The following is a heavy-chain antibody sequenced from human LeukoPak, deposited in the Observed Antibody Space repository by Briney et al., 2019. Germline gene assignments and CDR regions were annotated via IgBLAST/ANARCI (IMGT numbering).Heavy chain of an antibody. J-gene: IGHJ6*03. V-gene: IGHV1-69*13. CDR1: GGTFSSYA. CDR2: IIPIFGTA. D-gene: IGHD4-17*01. CDR3: ARGEHGDFAPGVFRGPPYYYYMDV. Sequence: ASVKVSCKASGGTFSSYAISWVRQAPGQGLEWMGGIIPIFGTANYAQKLQGRVTITADESTSTAYMELSSLRSEDTAVYYCARGEHGDFAPGVFRGPPYYYYMDVWGKGTTVTVSS.